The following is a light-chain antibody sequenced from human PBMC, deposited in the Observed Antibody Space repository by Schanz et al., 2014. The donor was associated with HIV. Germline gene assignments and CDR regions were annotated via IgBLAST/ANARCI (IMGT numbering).Light chain of an antibody. V-gene: IGKV3-20*01. CDR1: QSIKSNF. J-gene: IGKJ1*01. CDR2: SAS. CDR3: QQYGSSPRT. Sequence: EILLTQSPGTLSLSPGDRATLSCRASQSIKSNFLAWYQQKPGQSPRLLIYSASSRATGIPDRFSGSGSGTDFTLTISRLEPEDFAVYYCQQYGSSPRTFGQGTNVEVK.